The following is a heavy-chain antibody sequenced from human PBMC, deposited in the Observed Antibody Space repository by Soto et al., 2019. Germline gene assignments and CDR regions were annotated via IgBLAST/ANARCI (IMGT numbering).Heavy chain of an antibody. CDR2: IIPIFGTA. V-gene: IGHV1-69*13. CDR3: ASGGNYYDSSGYHDFDY. D-gene: IGHD3-22*01. Sequence: GASVKVSCKASGGTFSSYAISWVRQAPGQGLEWMGGIIPIFGTANYAQKFQGRVTITADESTSTAYMELSSLRSEDTAVYYCASGGNYYDSSGYHDFDYWGQGTLVTVSS. CDR1: GGTFSSYA. J-gene: IGHJ4*02.